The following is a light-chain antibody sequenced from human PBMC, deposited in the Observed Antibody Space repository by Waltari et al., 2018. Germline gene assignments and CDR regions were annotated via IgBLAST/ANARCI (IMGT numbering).Light chain of an antibody. CDR1: QSISSY. J-gene: IGKJ3*01. Sequence: DIQMTQSPSSLSASVGDRVTITCRASQSISSYLNWYQQKPGKAPKLLIYAASSLQSGVPSRFSGSGSGTDFTLTISSRQPEDFATYYCQQRYSTLLFTFGPGTKVDIK. CDR3: QQRYSTLLFT. CDR2: AAS. V-gene: IGKV1-39*01.